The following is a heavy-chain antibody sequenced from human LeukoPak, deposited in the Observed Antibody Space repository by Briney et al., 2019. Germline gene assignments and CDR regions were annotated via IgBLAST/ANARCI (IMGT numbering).Heavy chain of an antibody. CDR1: GFTFSNYN. D-gene: IGHD3-10*01. J-gene: IGHJ3*02. CDR2: IGGSGDST. Sequence: PGGSLRLSCAASGFTFSNYNMNWVRQAPGKGLEWVSGIGGSGDSTYYADSVKGRFTISRDNSKNTLYLQMNSLRAEDTAVYYCATPTPWFGEFSDAFDIWGQGTMVTVSS. CDR3: ATPTPWFGEFSDAFDI. V-gene: IGHV3-23*01.